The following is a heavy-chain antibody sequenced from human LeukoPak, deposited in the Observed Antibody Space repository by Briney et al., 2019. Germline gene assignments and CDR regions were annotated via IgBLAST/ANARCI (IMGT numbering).Heavy chain of an antibody. CDR3: AKALGPAYYYGMDV. CDR2: IYYSGST. Sequence: PSETLSLTCTVSGGSISSGDYYWSWIRQPPGKGLEWIGYIYYSGSTYYNPSLKSRVTISVDTSMNQFSLKLSSVTAADTAVYYCAKALGPAYYYGMDVWGQGTTVTVSS. V-gene: IGHV4-30-4*01. J-gene: IGHJ6*02. CDR1: GGSISSGDYY.